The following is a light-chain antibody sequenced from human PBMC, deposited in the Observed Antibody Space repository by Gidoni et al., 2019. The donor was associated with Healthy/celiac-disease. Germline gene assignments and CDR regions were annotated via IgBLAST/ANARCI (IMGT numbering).Light chain of an antibody. V-gene: IGLV3-1*01. CDR2: QDS. Sequence: SYELTQPPYVSVSPGQTASITCSGDKLGDKYACWYQQKPGQSPVLVIYQDSKRPSGIPERFSGSNSGNTATLTISGTQAMDEADYYCQAWDSSTDWVFGGGTKLTVL. CDR1: KLGDKY. J-gene: IGLJ3*02. CDR3: QAWDSSTDWV.